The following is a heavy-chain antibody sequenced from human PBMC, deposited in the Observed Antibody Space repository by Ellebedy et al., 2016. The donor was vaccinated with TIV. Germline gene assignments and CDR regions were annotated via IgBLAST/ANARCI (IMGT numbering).Heavy chain of an antibody. Sequence: AASVKVSCKASGYTFTGYYMHWVRQAPGQGLEWMGWINPNSGGTNYAQKFQGRVTMTRDTSISTAYMELSRLRSDDTAVYYCARSSITMIVEYYYGMDVWGQGTTVTVSS. D-gene: IGHD3-22*01. CDR1: GYTFTGYY. J-gene: IGHJ6*02. CDR3: ARSSITMIVEYYYGMDV. V-gene: IGHV1-2*02. CDR2: INPNSGGT.